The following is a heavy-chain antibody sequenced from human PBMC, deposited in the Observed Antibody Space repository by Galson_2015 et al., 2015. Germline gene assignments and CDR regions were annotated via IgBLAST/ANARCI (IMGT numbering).Heavy chain of an antibody. CDR1: GFTFSSYG. V-gene: IGHV3-30*03. D-gene: IGHD1-14*01. Sequence: SLRLSCAASGFTFSSYGMRWVRQAPGKGLEWVAVISYDGSNKYYADSVKGRFTISRDNSKNTLYLQMNSLRAEDTAVYYCARVSRKGIQQDAFDIWGQGTMVTVSS. J-gene: IGHJ3*02. CDR3: ARVSRKGIQQDAFDI. CDR2: ISYDGSNK.